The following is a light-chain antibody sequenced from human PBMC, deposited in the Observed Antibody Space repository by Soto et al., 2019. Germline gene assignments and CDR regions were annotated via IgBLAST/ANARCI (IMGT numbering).Light chain of an antibody. J-gene: IGLJ2*01. CDR1: NSNIGAGYD. CDR2: DNN. CDR3: QCYDSSLSAVV. V-gene: IGLV1-40*01. Sequence: QSVLTQPPSVSGAPGQRVTISCTGSNSNIGAGYDVHWYQHLPGTAPKLLIFDNNNRPSGVPDRFSGSKSGTSASLAITGLQSEDEADYYCQCYDSSLSAVVFGGGTKLTVL.